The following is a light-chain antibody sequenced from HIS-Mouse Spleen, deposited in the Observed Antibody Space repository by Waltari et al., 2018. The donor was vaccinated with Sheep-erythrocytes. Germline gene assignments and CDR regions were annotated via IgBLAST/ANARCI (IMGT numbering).Light chain of an antibody. J-gene: IGLJ2*01. V-gene: IGLV3-1*01. CDR1: KLGDKY. CDR2: QDT. CDR3: QAWDSSIVV. Sequence: SSELTQPPSVSVSPGQTASITCSGDKLGDKYACWYQQKPGQSPVLVIYQDTKRPSGIPGRFSGSNYGNTATLTISGTQAMDEADYYCQAWDSSIVVFGGGTKLTVL.